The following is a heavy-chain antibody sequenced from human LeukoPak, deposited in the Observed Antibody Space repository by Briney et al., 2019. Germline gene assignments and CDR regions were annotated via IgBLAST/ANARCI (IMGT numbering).Heavy chain of an antibody. Sequence: PSETLSLTCTVSGGSISSYYWSWIRQPPGKGLEWIGYIYYSGSTNYNPSLKSRVTISVDTSKNQFSLKLSSVTAADTAVYYCARDLLAVAGPRTGYWGQGTLVTVSS. CDR1: GGSISSYY. V-gene: IGHV4-59*12. J-gene: IGHJ4*02. CDR2: IYYSGST. D-gene: IGHD6-19*01. CDR3: ARDLLAVAGPRTGY.